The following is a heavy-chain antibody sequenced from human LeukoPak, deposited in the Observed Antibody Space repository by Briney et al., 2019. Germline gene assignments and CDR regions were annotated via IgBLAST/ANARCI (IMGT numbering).Heavy chain of an antibody. D-gene: IGHD3-22*01. Sequence: GGSLRIACAASEFTVSSNYMSWVRQAPGKGLEWVSVIYGGGSTYYADSVKGRFTISRDNSKNTLYLQMNSLRAEDTAVYYCAKDQPYYYDSSAVPTFDYWGQGTLVTVSS. CDR1: EFTVSSNY. CDR3: AKDQPYYYDSSAVPTFDY. V-gene: IGHV3-53*01. CDR2: IYGGGST. J-gene: IGHJ4*02.